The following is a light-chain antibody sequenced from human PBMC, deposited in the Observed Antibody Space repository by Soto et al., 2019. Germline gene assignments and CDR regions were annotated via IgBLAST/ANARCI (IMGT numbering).Light chain of an antibody. J-gene: IGKJ1*01. Sequence: EIVMTQSPATLSVSPGVRATLSCRASQSVSSKLAWYQQKPGQAPRLLIYNASTRATGIPARFSGSGSGTEFTLTISSLQSGDFAVYYCQQYNNWPGTFGQGTKVEIK. V-gene: IGKV3-15*01. CDR1: QSVSSK. CDR3: QQYNNWPGT. CDR2: NAS.